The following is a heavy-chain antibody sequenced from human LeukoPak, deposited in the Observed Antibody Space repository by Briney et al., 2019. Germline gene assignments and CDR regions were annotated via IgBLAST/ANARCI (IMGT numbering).Heavy chain of an antibody. CDR1: GGSVSSYY. CDR2: IYHTGNS. Sequence: PSETLSLTCTVSGGSVSSYYLSWIRQPPGKGLEWIGYIYHTGNSDYNASLQSRATISLDTTTNQSSQKLTSVTAADTTANFCAGHPFSSPFDYWGQGTLVTVSS. V-gene: IGHV4-59*08. CDR3: AGHPFSSPFDY. J-gene: IGHJ4*02.